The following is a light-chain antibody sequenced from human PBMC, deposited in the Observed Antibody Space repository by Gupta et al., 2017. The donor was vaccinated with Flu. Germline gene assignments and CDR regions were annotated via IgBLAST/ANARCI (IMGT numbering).Light chain of an antibody. CDR1: RSTLGSNT. CDR2: DDD. Sequence: RVTISCSGSRSTLGSNTVNWYQQIPGTAPTLLIYDDDQRPPGVPDRFTGSRSGTSASLAISGLQSDDEADYYCASWDGRLDDYVFAAGTKVTVL. CDR3: ASWDGRLDDYV. J-gene: IGLJ1*01. V-gene: IGLV1-44*01.